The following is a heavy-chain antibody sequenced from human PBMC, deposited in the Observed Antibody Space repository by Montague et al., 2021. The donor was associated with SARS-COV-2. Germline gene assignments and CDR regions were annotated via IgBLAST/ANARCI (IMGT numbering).Heavy chain of an antibody. CDR3: ATGGTYHYGMDV. Sequence: SETLSLTCAVSDGSISSPNWWNWVRQHPGKGLEWFGEIYYTGNTNYNPPLKSRVTIFIDKSKNHFSLQLSSVTAADTAVYYCATGGTYHYGMDVWGQGTTVAVSS. J-gene: IGHJ6*02. V-gene: IGHV4-4*02. CDR1: DGSISSPNW. D-gene: IGHD3-16*01. CDR2: IYYTGNT.